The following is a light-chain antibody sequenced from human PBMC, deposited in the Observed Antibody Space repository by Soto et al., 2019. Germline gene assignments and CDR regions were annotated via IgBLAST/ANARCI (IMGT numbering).Light chain of an antibody. J-gene: IGKJ5*01. Sequence: IQMTQSPSSLSSSLGDRVTITCRASQTISSYLNWFQQKPGKAPKLLIYAASSLQSGVPSRFSGSGSGTDFTLTISSLQTEDFATYYCQQSYRTPPITFGQGTRLEIK. CDR2: AAS. V-gene: IGKV1-39*01. CDR3: QQSYRTPPIT. CDR1: QTISSY.